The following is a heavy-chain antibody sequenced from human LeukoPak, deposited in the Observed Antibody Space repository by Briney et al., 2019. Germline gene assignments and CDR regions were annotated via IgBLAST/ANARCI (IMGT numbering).Heavy chain of an antibody. CDR2: IYPGDSDT. J-gene: IGHJ4*02. CDR3: ASPQGGYNSSGPSWGY. Sequence: GESLKISCKGSGYRLNSYWIGWVRQMPGKGLERMGIIYPGDSDTRYSPSFQGQVTISVDKSISTAYLQWRSPKASDTAMYYCASPQGGYNSSGPSWGYWGQGTLVTVSS. CDR1: GYRLNSYW. D-gene: IGHD3-22*01. V-gene: IGHV5-51*01.